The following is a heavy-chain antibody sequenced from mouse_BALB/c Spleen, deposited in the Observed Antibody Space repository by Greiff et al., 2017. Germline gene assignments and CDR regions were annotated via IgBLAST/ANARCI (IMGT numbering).Heavy chain of an antibody. D-gene: IGHD2-2*01. J-gene: IGHJ4*01. CDR2: ISTYYGNT. Sequence: VKLQESGPELVRPGVSVKISCKGSSYTFTDYAMHWVKQSHAKSLEWIGVISTYYGNTNYNQKFKGKATMTVDKSSSTAYMELARLTSEDSAVYYCARSEGNGYPYYAMDYWGQGTSVTVSS. V-gene: IGHV1-67*01. CDR3: ARSEGNGYPYYAMDY. CDR1: SYTFTDYA.